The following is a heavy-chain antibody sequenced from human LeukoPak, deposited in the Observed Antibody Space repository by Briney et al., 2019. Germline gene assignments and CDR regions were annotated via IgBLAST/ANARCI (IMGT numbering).Heavy chain of an antibody. Sequence: GESLKISCKGSGYSFTSYWIGWVRQMPGKGLEWMGIIYPGDSDTRYSPPFQGQVTISADKSISTAYLQWSSLKASDTAMYYCARVDYYDSSGYHYGMDVWGQGTTVTVSS. CDR1: GYSFTSYW. CDR3: ARVDYYDSSGYHYGMDV. J-gene: IGHJ6*02. CDR2: IYPGDSDT. D-gene: IGHD3-22*01. V-gene: IGHV5-51*01.